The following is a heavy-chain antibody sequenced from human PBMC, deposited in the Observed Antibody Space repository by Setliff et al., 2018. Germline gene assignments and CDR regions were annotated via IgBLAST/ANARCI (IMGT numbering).Heavy chain of an antibody. D-gene: IGHD2-21*01. CDR3: EKDLASWSPDC. Sequence: PGGSLRLSCAASGFTFSIYSMSWVRQAPGKGLEWVALISATGGATYYADSVKCRFTIFRDNSKNSLYLQMKDLRAEDTAVYYCEKDLASWSPDCWGRGTLVTVSS. V-gene: IGHV3-23*01. CDR1: GFTFSIYS. CDR2: ISATGGAT. J-gene: IGHJ4*02.